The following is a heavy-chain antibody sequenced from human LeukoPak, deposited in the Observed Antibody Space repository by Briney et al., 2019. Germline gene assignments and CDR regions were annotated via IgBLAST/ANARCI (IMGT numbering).Heavy chain of an antibody. Sequence: ASVKVSCKVSGYTLTELSIHWVRQAPGKGLEWMGGFDPEDGETIYAQKFQGRVTMTEDTSTDTAYMELSSLRSEDTAVYYCATLYPDYYDSSGYSNPFDYWGQGTLVTVSS. V-gene: IGHV1-24*01. CDR2: FDPEDGET. CDR3: ATLYPDYYDSSGYSNPFDY. J-gene: IGHJ4*02. CDR1: GYTLTELS. D-gene: IGHD3-22*01.